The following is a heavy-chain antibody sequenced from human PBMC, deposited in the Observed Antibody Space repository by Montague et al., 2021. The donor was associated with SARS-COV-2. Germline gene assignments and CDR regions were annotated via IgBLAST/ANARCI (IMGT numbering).Heavy chain of an antibody. D-gene: IGHD3-10*01. Sequence: SLSLSLSASGFTFSSYSMNWVRQAPGKGLEWVSSISSSSSYIYYADSVKGRFTISRDNAKNSLYLQMNSLRAEDTAVYFCARERTVVIITGYYYYGVDVWGQGTLVTVSS. CDR3: ARERTVVIITGYYYYGVDV. J-gene: IGHJ6*02. CDR1: GFTFSSYS. CDR2: ISSSSSYI. V-gene: IGHV3-21*01.